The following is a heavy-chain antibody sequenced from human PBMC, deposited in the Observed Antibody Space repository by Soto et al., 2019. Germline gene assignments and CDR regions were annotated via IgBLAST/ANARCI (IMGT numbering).Heavy chain of an antibody. V-gene: IGHV4-59*01. Sequence: QVQLQESGPGLVKPSETLSLTCTVSGGSISSYYWNWIRQPPGKGLEWIGYIFYSGSTNYNPSLKSRVTISVDTSKNQFSLKLNCVTAADTAVYYCARVCFDILTGYHDAFDIWGQGTMVTVSA. D-gene: IGHD3-9*01. J-gene: IGHJ3*02. CDR1: GGSISSYY. CDR2: IFYSGST. CDR3: ARVCFDILTGYHDAFDI.